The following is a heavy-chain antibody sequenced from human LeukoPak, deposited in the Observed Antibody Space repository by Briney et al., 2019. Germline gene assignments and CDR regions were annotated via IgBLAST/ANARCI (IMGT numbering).Heavy chain of an antibody. CDR2: FYYSGST. Sequence: SETLSLTCTVVSGGPISSSSYYWGWIRQPPGKGLEWIGSFYYSGSTYYNPSLKSRVTISADTSKNQFSLKLSSVTAADTAVYYCARLWRAAIDYGGQGILVTVSS. J-gene: IGHJ4*02. CDR3: ARLWRAAIDY. D-gene: IGHD1-1*01. CDR1: GGPISSSSYY. V-gene: IGHV4-39*01.